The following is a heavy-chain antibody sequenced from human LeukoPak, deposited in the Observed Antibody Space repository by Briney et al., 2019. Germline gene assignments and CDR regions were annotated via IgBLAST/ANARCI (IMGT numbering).Heavy chain of an antibody. CDR1: GGSINNGGYY. CDR2: IYYSGSS. CDR3: ARQGTRGSYYVDY. V-gene: IGHV4-31*03. D-gene: IGHD1-26*01. Sequence: PSETLSLTCTVSGGSINNGGYYWSWIRQHPGKGLEWIGYIYYSGSSYYNPSLRSRVTISVDTSKNQFSLKLSSVTAADTAVYFCARQGTRGSYYVDYWGQGTLVTVSS. J-gene: IGHJ4*02.